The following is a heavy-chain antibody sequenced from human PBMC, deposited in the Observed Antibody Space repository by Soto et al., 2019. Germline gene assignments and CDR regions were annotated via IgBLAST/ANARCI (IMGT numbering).Heavy chain of an antibody. J-gene: IGHJ6*02. D-gene: IGHD2-8*01. CDR3: ARDRPYCTNGVCYTGFGLTYYYSYGMDV. Sequence: ASVKVSCKASGYTFTSYYMHWVRQAPGQGLEWMGIINPSGGSTSYAQKFQGRVTMTRDTSTSTVYMELSSLRSEDTAVYYCARDRPYCTNGVCYTGFGLTYYYSYGMDVWGQGTTVTVSS. CDR2: INPSGGST. V-gene: IGHV1-46*01. CDR1: GYTFTSYY.